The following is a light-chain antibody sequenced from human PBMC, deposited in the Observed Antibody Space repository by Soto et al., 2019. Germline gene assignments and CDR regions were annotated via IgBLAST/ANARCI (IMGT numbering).Light chain of an antibody. V-gene: IGKV3-20*01. CDR2: GAS. J-gene: IGKJ5*01. CDR3: QQHDSSPIT. CDR1: QSFSDRY. Sequence: EVVLAQSPGTLSLSPGERATLSCRASQSFSDRYLAWYQQKPGQAPRLLIYGASSRATGIPDRFSGSGSGPDFTLTISRLETEDFAMYYCQQHDSSPITFGQGTRLEIK.